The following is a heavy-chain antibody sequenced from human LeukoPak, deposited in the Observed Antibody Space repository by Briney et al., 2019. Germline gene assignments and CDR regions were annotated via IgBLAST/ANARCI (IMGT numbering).Heavy chain of an antibody. CDR3: AKDGYSSTKPYYFVY. J-gene: IGHJ4*02. D-gene: IGHD6-13*01. V-gene: IGHV3-30-3*01. Sequence: GGSLRLSCAASGFTFSSYAMHWVRQAPGKGLEWVAVISYDGSNKYYADSVKGRFTISRDNSENTLYLQMNSLRAEDTAVYYCAKDGYSSTKPYYFVYWGQGTLVTVSS. CDR1: GFTFSSYA. CDR2: ISYDGSNK.